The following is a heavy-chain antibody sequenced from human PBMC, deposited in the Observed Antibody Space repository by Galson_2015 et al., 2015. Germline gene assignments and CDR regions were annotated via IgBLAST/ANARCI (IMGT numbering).Heavy chain of an antibody. CDR3: ARVVSGPPRDAFDI. CDR2: IKQDGSEK. V-gene: IGHV3-7*03. J-gene: IGHJ3*02. D-gene: IGHD2-15*01. CDR1: GFTFSSYW. Sequence: SLRLSCAASGFTFSSYWMSWVRQAPGKGLEWVANIKQDGSEKCYVDSVKGRFTISRDNAKNSLYLQMNSLRAEDTAVYYCARVVSGPPRDAFDIWGQGTMVTVSS.